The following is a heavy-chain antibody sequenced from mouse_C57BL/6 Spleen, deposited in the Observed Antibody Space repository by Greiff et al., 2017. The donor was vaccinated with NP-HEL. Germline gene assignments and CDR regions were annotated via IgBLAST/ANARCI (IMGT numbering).Heavy chain of an antibody. CDR2: INPGSGGT. CDR1: GYAFTNYL. V-gene: IGHV1-54*01. Sequence: VKLQESGAELVRPGTSVKVSCKASGYAFTNYLIEWVKQRPGQGLEWIGVINPGSGGTNYNEKFKGKATLTADKSSSTAYMQLSSLTSEDSAVYFCARYGQLRLRAMDYWGQGTSVTVSS. J-gene: IGHJ4*01. D-gene: IGHD3-2*02. CDR3: ARYGQLRLRAMDY.